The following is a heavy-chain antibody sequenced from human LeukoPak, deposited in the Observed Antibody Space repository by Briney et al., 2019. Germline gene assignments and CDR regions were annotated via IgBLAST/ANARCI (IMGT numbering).Heavy chain of an antibody. J-gene: IGHJ4*02. CDR2: IYYSGST. V-gene: IGHV4-31*03. D-gene: IGHD3-22*01. CDR1: GGSISRGGYY. Sequence: SQTLSLTCTVSGGSISRGGYYWSWICQHPGKGLEWIGYIYYSGSTYYNPSLKSRVTISVDTSKNQFSLKLSSVTAADTAVYYCARAFDDSSGYSSQYYFDYWGQGTLVTVSS. CDR3: ARAFDDSSGYSSQYYFDY.